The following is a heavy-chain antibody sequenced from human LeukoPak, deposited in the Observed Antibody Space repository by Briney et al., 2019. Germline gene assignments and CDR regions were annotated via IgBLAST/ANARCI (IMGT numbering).Heavy chain of an antibody. CDR2: MYPPDSDT. J-gene: IGHJ3*02. Sequence: GASLQISCQGSGPLFNNYWIGGVRPLPGKGLEGMGIMYPPDSDTRYSPSFQGQVSISADKSINTAYLQWSSLKASDTAIYYCARLRANDAFDIWGQGTMVTVSS. CDR3: ARLRANDAFDI. V-gene: IGHV5-51*01. CDR1: GPLFNNYW.